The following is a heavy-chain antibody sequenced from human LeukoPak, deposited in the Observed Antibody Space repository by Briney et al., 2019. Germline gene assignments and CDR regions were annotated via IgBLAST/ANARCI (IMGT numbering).Heavy chain of an antibody. J-gene: IGHJ4*02. CDR3: ARHEAKGSGSSYSNFDY. CDR1: GGSMSSSSYY. D-gene: IGHD3-10*01. V-gene: IGHV4-39*01. CDR2: IYSSGST. Sequence: PSETLSLTCTVSGGSMSSSSYYWGWIRQPPGKGLEWIGSIYSSGSTYYNPSLKSRVTISVDTSKNQFSLKLNSVTAADTAVYYCARHEAKGSGSSYSNFDYWGQGTLVTVSS.